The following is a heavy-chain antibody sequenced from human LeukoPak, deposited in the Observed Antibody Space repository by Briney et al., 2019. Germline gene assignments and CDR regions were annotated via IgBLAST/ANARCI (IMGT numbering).Heavy chain of an antibody. CDR3: AAAEWLVPTL. D-gene: IGHD3-3*01. J-gene: IGHJ4*02. Sequence: SVKVSCKASGFTFTSSAMQWVRQARGQRLEWIGWIVVGSGNTNYAQKFQERVTITRDMSTSTAYMGLSSLRSEDTAVYYCAAAEWLVPTLWGQGTLVTVSS. V-gene: IGHV1-58*02. CDR1: GFTFTSSA. CDR2: IVVGSGNT.